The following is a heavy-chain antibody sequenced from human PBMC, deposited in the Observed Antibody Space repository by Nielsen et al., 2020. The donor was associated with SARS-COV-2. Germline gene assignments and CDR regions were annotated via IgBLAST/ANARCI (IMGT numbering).Heavy chain of an antibody. Sequence: ETLSLTCVASGITFSTYAMSWVRQAPGKRLEWVSGISGSGDRTYYGDSVRGRFTISRDNSKNTLYLQMNSLRAEDTAVYYCAIDIRFLGWSGNIYGDFWGQGTLVTVSS. D-gene: IGHD3-3*01. CDR2: ISGSGDRT. CDR3: AIDIRFLGWSGNIYGDF. CDR1: GITFSTYA. J-gene: IGHJ4*02. V-gene: IGHV3-23*01.